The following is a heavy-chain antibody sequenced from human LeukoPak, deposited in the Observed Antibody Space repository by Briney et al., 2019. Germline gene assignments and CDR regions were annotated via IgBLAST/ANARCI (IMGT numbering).Heavy chain of an antibody. CDR3: ARDSSSWYYYYYMDV. D-gene: IGHD6-13*01. V-gene: IGHV4-38-2*02. CDR2: IYHSGST. J-gene: IGHJ6*03. Sequence: SETLSLTCTVSGYSISSGYYWGWIRQPPGKGLEWIGSIYHSGSTYYNPSLKSRVTISVDTSKNQFSLKLSSVTAADTAVYYCARDSSSWYYYYYMDVWGKGTTVTVSS. CDR1: GYSISSGYY.